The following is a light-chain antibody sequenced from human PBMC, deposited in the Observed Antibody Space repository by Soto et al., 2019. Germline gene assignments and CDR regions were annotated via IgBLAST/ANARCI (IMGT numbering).Light chain of an antibody. CDR1: QSVRSN. J-gene: IGKJ1*01. CDR2: GVS. Sequence: EIVMTQPPATLSVSPGERATLSCRASQSVRSNLAWYQQKPGQAPRLLIYGVSTRATGIPARFSGSGSGTDFTLTISCLQSEDFATYYCQQYYSYGWTFGQGTKVDIK. CDR3: QQYYSYGWT. V-gene: IGKV3-15*01.